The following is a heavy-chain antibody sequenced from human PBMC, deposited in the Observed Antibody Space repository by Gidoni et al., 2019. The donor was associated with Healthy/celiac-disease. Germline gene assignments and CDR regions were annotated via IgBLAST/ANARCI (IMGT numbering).Heavy chain of an antibody. D-gene: IGHD6-13*01. CDR3: ARASIAAAGPFDY. V-gene: IGHV3-30-3*01. J-gene: IGHJ4*02. CDR1: GFTFSSYA. CDR2: ISYDGSNK. Sequence: QVQLVESGGGVVQPGRSLRRSCAASGFTFSSYAMHWVRQAPGKGLEWVAVISYDGSNKYYADSVKGRFTISRDNSKNTLYLQMNSLSAEDTAVYYCARASIAAAGPFDYWGQGTLVTVSS.